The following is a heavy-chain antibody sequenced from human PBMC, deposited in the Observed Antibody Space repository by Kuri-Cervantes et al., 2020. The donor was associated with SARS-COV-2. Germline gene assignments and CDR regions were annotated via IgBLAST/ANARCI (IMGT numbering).Heavy chain of an antibody. Sequence: GESLKISCAASGFTFSSYGMHWVRQAPGKGLEWVAFIRYDGSNKYYADSVKGRFTISRDNSKNTLYLQMNSLRAEDTAVYYCARDFGSSWYGGARYDYGMDVWGQGTTVTVSS. D-gene: IGHD6-13*01. J-gene: IGHJ6*02. CDR1: GFTFSSYG. V-gene: IGHV3-30*02. CDR3: ARDFGSSWYGGARYDYGMDV. CDR2: IRYDGSNK.